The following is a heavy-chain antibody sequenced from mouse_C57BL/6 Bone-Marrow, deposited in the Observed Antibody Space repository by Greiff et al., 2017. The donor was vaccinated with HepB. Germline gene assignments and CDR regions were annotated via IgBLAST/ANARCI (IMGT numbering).Heavy chain of an antibody. D-gene: IGHD2-12*01. Sequence: EVQRVESGGGLVQPGGSLKLSCAASGFTFSDYYMYWVRQTPEKRLEWVAYISNGGGSTYYPDTMERRFIISRDNTKKTLYLQMSSLRSEDTALYYCARQDYSLYYFDYWGQGTTLTVSS. CDR1: GFTFSDYY. CDR2: ISNGGGST. CDR3: ARQDYSLYYFDY. J-gene: IGHJ2*01. V-gene: IGHV5-12*01.